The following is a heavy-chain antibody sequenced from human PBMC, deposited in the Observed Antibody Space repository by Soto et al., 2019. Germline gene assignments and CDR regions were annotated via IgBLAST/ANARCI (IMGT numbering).Heavy chain of an antibody. CDR2: IYYSGST. V-gene: IGHV4-39*01. D-gene: IGHD6-6*01. Sequence: SETLSLTCTVSGGSISSSSYYWGWIRQPPGKGLEWIGSIYYSGSTYYNPSLKSRVTISVHTSKNQFSLKLSSVTAADTAVYYCASRTYSSSSEYYYYMDVWGKGTTVTVSS. CDR3: ASRTYSSSSEYYYYMDV. J-gene: IGHJ6*03. CDR1: GGSISSSSYY.